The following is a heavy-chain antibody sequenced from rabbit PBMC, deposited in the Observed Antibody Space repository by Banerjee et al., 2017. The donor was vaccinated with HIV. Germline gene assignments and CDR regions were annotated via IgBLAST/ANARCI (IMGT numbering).Heavy chain of an antibody. V-gene: IGHV1S47*01. CDR1: GFDFSDNYP. D-gene: IGHD1-1*01. Sequence: QEQLKETGGGLVQPGGSLTLSCKASGFDFSDNYPMIWVRQAPGKGLEWIGTLSKGRTYYARWVNGRFTISLDNAQNTVFLQMTSLTAADTTTYFCARSSFYASTSGYYGNTRLDLWGQGTLVTVS. J-gene: IGHJ3*01. CDR3: ARSSFYASTSGYYGNTRLDL. CDR2: LSKGRT.